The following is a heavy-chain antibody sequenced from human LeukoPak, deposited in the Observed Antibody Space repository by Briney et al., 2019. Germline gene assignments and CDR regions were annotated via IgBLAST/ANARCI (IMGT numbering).Heavy chain of an antibody. CDR1: GSTFSSYA. J-gene: IGHJ3*02. V-gene: IGHV1-69*05. CDR2: IIPIFGTA. Sequence: SVKVSCKASGSTFSSYAISWVRQAPGQGLEWMGGIIPIFGTANYAQKFQGRVTITTDESTSTAYMELSSLRSEDTAVYYCARDLSGYSYEGPWDAFDIWGQGTMVTVSS. CDR3: ARDLSGYSYEGPWDAFDI. D-gene: IGHD5-18*01.